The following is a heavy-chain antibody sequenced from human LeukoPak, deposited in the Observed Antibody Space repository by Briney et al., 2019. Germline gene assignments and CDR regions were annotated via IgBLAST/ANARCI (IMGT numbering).Heavy chain of an antibody. J-gene: IGHJ5*02. CDR3: ARGIVVVPAAILDPYWFDP. CDR1: GYTFTSYD. Sequence: GASVKVSCKASGYTFTSYDINWVRQATGQGLERMGWMNPNSGNTGYAQKFQGRVTMTRNTSISTAYMELSSLRSEDTAVYYCARGIVVVPAAILDPYWFDPWGQGTLVTVSS. D-gene: IGHD2-2*02. V-gene: IGHV1-8*01. CDR2: MNPNSGNT.